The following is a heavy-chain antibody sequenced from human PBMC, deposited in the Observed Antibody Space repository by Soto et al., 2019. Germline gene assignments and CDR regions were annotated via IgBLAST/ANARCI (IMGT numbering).Heavy chain of an antibody. Sequence: QVQLVQSGTEVKKPGASVKVSCKASGYTFTSYAISWVRQAPGQGLEWMGWINPYNGHTNYAQKLQGRVTMTTDTSTSTAYMELRSLRSDDTAVYYCARDTAMALPDAWGQGTLVTVSS. CDR2: INPYNGHT. CDR3: ARDTAMALPDA. CDR1: GYTFTSYA. V-gene: IGHV1-18*01. D-gene: IGHD5-18*01. J-gene: IGHJ4*02.